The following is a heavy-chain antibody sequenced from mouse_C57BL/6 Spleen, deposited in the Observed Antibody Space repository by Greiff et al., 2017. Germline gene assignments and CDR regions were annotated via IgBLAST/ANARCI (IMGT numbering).Heavy chain of an antibody. Sequence: QVQLQQSGAELVRPGASVKLSCKASGYTFTDYYINWVKQRPGQGLEWIARIYPGSGNTYYNEKFKGKATLTAEKSSSTAYMQLSSLTSEDSAVYFCARGLLRGYFDYWGQGTTLTVSS. CDR3: ARGLLRGYFDY. D-gene: IGHD1-1*01. J-gene: IGHJ2*01. V-gene: IGHV1-76*01. CDR1: GYTFTDYY. CDR2: IYPGSGNT.